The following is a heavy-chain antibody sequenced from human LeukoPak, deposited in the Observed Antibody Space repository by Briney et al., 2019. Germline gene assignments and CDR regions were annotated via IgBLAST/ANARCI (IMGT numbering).Heavy chain of an antibody. CDR3: ARMAGSGYYCDS. D-gene: IGHD3-22*01. CDR2: IDWDDDK. Sequence: SGPALVKPTQTLTLTGTFSGFSPSTTTMRVNWIRQPPGKALEWLARIDWDDDKFYSTSLKTRLTISKDTSKNQVVLTMTHMDTVDTATYSCARMAGSGYYCDSWGQGTLVTVSS. J-gene: IGHJ4*02. V-gene: IGHV2-70*04. CDR1: GFSPSTTTMR.